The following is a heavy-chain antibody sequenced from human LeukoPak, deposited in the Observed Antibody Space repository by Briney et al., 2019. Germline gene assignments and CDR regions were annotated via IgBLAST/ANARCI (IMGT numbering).Heavy chain of an antibody. Sequence: GESLKISCKGSGSSFTSYWIGWVRQMPGKGLEWMGIIYPGDSDTRYSPSFQGQVTIPADKSISTAYLQWSSLKASDTAMYYCARHPYYYGSGSYLGYRVDYWGQGTLVTVSS. D-gene: IGHD3-10*01. J-gene: IGHJ4*02. CDR3: ARHPYYYGSGSYLGYRVDY. V-gene: IGHV5-51*01. CDR2: IYPGDSDT. CDR1: GSSFTSYW.